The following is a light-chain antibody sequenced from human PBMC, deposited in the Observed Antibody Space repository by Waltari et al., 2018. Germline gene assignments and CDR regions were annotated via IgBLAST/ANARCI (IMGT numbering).Light chain of an antibody. V-gene: IGLV2-23*02. Sequence: ALTQHASVSGSPGQPAPLPCSGRNRPGGNYTIVTWYQKHPGKAPKFIIYEVTNRPSGISDRFSGFKTGNTASLTISGLQAEDEADYYCCSYAGSWIWVFGGGTELTVL. CDR1: NRPGGNYTI. CDR2: EVT. CDR3: CSYAGSWIWV. J-gene: IGLJ3*02.